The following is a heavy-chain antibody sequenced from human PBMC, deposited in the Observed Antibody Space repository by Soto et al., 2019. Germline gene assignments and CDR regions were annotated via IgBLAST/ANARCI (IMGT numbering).Heavy chain of an antibody. J-gene: IGHJ4*02. Sequence: EVQLVESGGGLVTPGGSLRLSCVASGFTFSSYSMSWVHQAPGEGLQWVSSITSSNSFINYRDSVKGRFAISRDNAKNSLYLQMNSLRAEDTAVYFCARDTNYYGSGSGVDLWGQGTLVTVSS. CDR2: ITSSNSFI. D-gene: IGHD3-10*01. CDR1: GFTFSSYS. V-gene: IGHV3-21*02. CDR3: ARDTNYYGSGSGVDL.